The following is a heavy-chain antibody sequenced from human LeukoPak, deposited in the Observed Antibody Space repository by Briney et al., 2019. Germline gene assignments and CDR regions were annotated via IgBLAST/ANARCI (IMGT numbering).Heavy chain of an antibody. CDR2: IKKDGSEQ. J-gene: IGHJ4*02. CDR3: ARGNDGYFDY. Sequence: GGSLRLSCVASGFSFSDHWMNWFRQAPGKGLEWVATIKKDGSEQYYVDSMKGRLTISRDNAKNSVYLQIHNLRAEDTAVYYCARGNDGYFDYWGQGTLVTVSS. V-gene: IGHV3-7*01. CDR1: GFSFSDHW. D-gene: IGHD3-16*01.